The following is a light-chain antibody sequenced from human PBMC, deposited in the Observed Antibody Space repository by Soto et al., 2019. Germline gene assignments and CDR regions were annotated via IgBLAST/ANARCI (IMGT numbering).Light chain of an antibody. CDR1: QSITTW. V-gene: IGKV1-5*03. CDR3: QQYNSYSQYT. CDR2: KAS. J-gene: IGKJ2*01. Sequence: DIQMTQSPSTLSASVGDRVTITCRASQSITTWLSWHQQKPGKAPKLLIYKASTLESGVPSRFSGSGSGTDFTLTISSLQPDDLSTYYCQQYNSYSQYTFGQGTNVEIK.